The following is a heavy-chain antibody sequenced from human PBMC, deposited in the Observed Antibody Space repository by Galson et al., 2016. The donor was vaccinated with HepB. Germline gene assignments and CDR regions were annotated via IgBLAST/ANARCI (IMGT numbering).Heavy chain of an antibody. CDR3: ARDQAPGIAAAGAFDV. CDR2: ISSTSTYI. CDR1: GFSFSSYT. D-gene: IGHD6-13*01. V-gene: IGHV3-21*01. J-gene: IGHJ3*01. Sequence: LRLSCAASGFSFSSYTMNWVRQAPGKGLEWVSSISSTSTYIYYTDSVKGRFTISRDNANSSLYLQMNSLRAEDTAVYYCARDQAPGIAAAGAFDVWGQGTMVTVSS.